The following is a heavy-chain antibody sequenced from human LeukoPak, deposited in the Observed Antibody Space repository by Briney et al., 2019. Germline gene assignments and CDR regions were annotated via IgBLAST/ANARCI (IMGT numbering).Heavy chain of an antibody. Sequence: ASVKVSCKASGYTFTAYYMHWVRQAPGQGLEWMGWINPNSGGTNYAQKFQGRVTMTRDTSISTAYMELSRLRSDDTAVYYCAREVYDSSGYPDYWGQGTLVTVSS. CDR2: INPNSGGT. CDR3: AREVYDSSGYPDY. V-gene: IGHV1-2*02. J-gene: IGHJ4*02. CDR1: GYTFTAYY. D-gene: IGHD3-22*01.